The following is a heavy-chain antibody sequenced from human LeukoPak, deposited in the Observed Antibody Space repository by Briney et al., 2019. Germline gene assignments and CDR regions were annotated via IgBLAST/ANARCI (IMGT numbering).Heavy chain of an antibody. Sequence: SETLSLTCAVYGGSFSGYYWSWIRQPPGKGLEWIGEINHSGSTNYNPSLKSRVTISVDTSKTQYSLKMSSVTAADTAVYYCARRGRYDILTGYYMTEDFDYWGQGTLVTVSS. CDR2: INHSGST. D-gene: IGHD3-9*01. CDR3: ARRGRYDILTGYYMTEDFDY. J-gene: IGHJ4*02. CDR1: GGSFSGYY. V-gene: IGHV4-34*01.